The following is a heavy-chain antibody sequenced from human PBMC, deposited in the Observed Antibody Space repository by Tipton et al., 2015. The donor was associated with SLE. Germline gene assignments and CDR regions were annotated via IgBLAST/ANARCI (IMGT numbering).Heavy chain of an antibody. CDR1: GGTFSSYA. D-gene: IGHD2-2*01. V-gene: IGHV1-69*01. CDR2: IIPIFGTA. J-gene: IGHJ6*02. CDR3: ARDQSCSSRFCPPGANYHYYAMDV. Sequence: QLVQSGAEVKKPGSSVKVSCKASGGTFSSYAISWVRQAPGQGLEWMGGIIPIFGTANYAQKFQGRVTFTADESTRTAYMELRSLRAEDTAVYYCARDQSCSSRFCPPGANYHYYAMDVWGQGTTVTVSS.